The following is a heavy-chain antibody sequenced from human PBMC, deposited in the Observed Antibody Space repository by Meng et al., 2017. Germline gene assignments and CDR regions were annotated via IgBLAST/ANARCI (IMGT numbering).Heavy chain of an antibody. D-gene: IGHD3-10*01. V-gene: IGHV4-39*07. CDR1: GGSISSSSYY. J-gene: IGHJ4*02. CDR2: IYYSGST. CDR3: ARGRMARGAISGY. Sequence: SETLSLTCTVSGGSISSSSYYWGWIRQPPGKGLEWIGSIYYSGSTYYNPSLKSRVTISVDTSKNQFSLKLSSVTAADTAVYYCARGRMARGAISGYWGQGTLVTVSS.